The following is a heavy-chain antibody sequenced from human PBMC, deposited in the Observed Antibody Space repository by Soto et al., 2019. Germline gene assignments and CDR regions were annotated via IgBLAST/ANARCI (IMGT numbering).Heavy chain of an antibody. CDR3: ARLVTPATFDY. Sequence: PSETLSLTSTVSGGSISSYYWSWIRQPPGKGLEWIGYIYYSGSTNYNPSLKSRVTISVDTSKNQFSLKLSSVTAADTAVYYCARLVTPATFDYWGQGTLVTVSS. CDR1: GGSISSYY. D-gene: IGHD2-21*02. V-gene: IGHV4-59*01. J-gene: IGHJ4*02. CDR2: IYYSGST.